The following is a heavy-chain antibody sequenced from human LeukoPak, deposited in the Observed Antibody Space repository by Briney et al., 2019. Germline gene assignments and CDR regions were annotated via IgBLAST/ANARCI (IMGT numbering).Heavy chain of an antibody. CDR2: IYSGSSA. CDR1: GFTFSSYW. CDR3: ATGGDHPY. D-gene: IGHD2-21*02. V-gene: IGHV3-53*01. J-gene: IGHJ1*01. Sequence: SGGSLRLSCAASGFTFSSYWMSWVRQAPGKGLEWASVIYSGSSADYADSVKGRFTISRDNSKNTLYLQMNSLRAEDTAVYYCATGGDHPYWGPGTLVTVSS.